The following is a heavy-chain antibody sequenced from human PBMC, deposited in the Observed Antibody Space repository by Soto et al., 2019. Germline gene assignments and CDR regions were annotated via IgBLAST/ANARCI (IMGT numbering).Heavy chain of an antibody. CDR1: GGTFSRYS. V-gene: IGHV1-69*08. CDR2: IIPIFGIA. J-gene: IGHJ6*04. CDR3: AREDRDRETGLVPAAIDRMDV. Sequence: QVQLVQSGAEVKKPGSSVKVSCKASGGTFSRYSITWVRQAPGHGLEWIGRIIPIFGIASYAQKFQGRVTITADESTSTAYMELSSLRSDDTAVYYCAREDRDRETGLVPAAIDRMDVWGKGTTVTVSS. D-gene: IGHD2-2*01.